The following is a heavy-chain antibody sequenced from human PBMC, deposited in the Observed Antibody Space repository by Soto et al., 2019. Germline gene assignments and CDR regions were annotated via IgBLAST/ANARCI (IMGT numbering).Heavy chain of an antibody. V-gene: IGHV4-34*12. J-gene: IGHJ6*03. CDR3: ARKRVATFYYNMDV. CDR1: GGPFSGYY. CDR2: IIHSGTT. D-gene: IGHD5-12*01. Sequence: QVQLQQWGAGLLKPSETLSLTCAVYGGPFSGYYWSWIRQPPGKGPEWIGEIIHSGTTNYNPSLKSRVTMSVDTSKNQFSLKLSSVTAADTAVYYCARKRVATFYYNMDVWGQGTTVTVSS.